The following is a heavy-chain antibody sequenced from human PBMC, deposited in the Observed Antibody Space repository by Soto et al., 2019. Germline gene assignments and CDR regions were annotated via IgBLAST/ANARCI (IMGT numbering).Heavy chain of an antibody. V-gene: IGHV3-48*01. Sequence: PGGSLRLSCVASGFTFSSYSMNWVRQAPGKGLEWVSYISGSSSTIYYADPVKGRFTISRDNAKNSLYLQMNSLRAEDTAVYYCAGEERYSGYYYYGMDVWGQGTTVTVSS. CDR3: AGEERYSGYYYYGMDV. CDR1: GFTFSSYS. CDR2: ISGSSSTI. D-gene: IGHD1-1*01. J-gene: IGHJ6*02.